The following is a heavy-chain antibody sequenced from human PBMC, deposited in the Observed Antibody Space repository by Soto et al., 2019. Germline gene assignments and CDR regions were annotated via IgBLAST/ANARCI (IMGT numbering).Heavy chain of an antibody. Sequence: QLRLQESGPGLARPSETLSLTCTVSGGSISSSAYFWAWIRQPPGKGLEWIASIDYRGTLYNNPSLKSRVTISVDASKNHFSLKLDSVTAADTAVYYCSRRAPEGFDPWGQGILVNVSS. CDR3: SRRAPEGFDP. V-gene: IGHV4-39*02. CDR2: IDYRGTL. J-gene: IGHJ5*02. CDR1: GGSISSSAYF.